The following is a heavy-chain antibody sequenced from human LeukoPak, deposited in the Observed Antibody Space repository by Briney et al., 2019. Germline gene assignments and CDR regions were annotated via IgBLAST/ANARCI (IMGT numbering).Heavy chain of an antibody. Sequence: SETLSLTCTVSGGSISSGGYYWSWIRQHPGKGLEWIGYIYYSGSTYYNPSLKSRVTISVDTSKNQFSLKLSSVTAADTAVYYCARGISTVTPYFDYWGQGTLVTVSS. CDR3: ARGISTVTPYFDY. CDR2: IYYSGST. D-gene: IGHD4-17*01. V-gene: IGHV4-31*03. CDR1: GGSISSGGYY. J-gene: IGHJ4*02.